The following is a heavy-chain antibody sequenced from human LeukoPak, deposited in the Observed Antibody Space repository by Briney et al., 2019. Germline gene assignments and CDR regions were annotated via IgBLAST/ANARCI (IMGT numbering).Heavy chain of an antibody. D-gene: IGHD1-26*01. CDR2: IDDSGDST. CDR3: ARQNTGISYDAFDI. J-gene: IGHJ3*02. V-gene: IGHV3-23*01. CDR1: GFTFTTYA. Sequence: PGGSLRLSCAASGFTFTTYAMGWVRRAPGKGLEWVSAIDDSGDSTYYADSVKGRFTISRDNSKTTLYLQMNSPRAEDTAVYFWARQNTGISYDAFDIWGQGTMVTVSS.